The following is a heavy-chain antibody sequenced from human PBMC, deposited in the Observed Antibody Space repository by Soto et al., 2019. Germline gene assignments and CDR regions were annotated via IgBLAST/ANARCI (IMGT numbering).Heavy chain of an antibody. CDR1: VFTFSNFW. Sequence: GWSLRLSCAASVFTFSNFWMDWARQAPGRGLEWVANISPDGSEKHYVDSVKGRFAISRDNAKNSLYLQMSSLTAEDSALYYCSRSLDSWGQGTRVTVSS. CDR2: ISPDGSEK. CDR3: SRSLDS. V-gene: IGHV3-7*01. J-gene: IGHJ4*02.